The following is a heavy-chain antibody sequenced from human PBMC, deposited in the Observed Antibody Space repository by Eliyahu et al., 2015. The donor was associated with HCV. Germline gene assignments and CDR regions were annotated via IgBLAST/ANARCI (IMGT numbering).Heavy chain of an antibody. V-gene: IGHV3-30*18. CDR2: ISYDGADK. CDR1: GFPFXTXG. J-gene: IGHJ4*02. CDR3: VKELNSGYKYGYSSFDR. Sequence: QVHLVESGGGVVXPGRSLRLSCAVXGFPFXTXGMHWVRQAPGKGLAWVAAISYDGADKYYADSVRGRFTISRDNSRNTLYLQMHSLRGEDTALYYCVKELNSGYKYGYSSFDRWGQGTLVTVSS. D-gene: IGHD5-18*01.